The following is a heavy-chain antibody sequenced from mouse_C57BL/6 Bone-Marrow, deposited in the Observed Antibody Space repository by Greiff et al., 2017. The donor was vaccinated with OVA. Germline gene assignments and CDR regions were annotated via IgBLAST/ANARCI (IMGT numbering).Heavy chain of an antibody. CDR3: ARELRLRLTWFAY. V-gene: IGHV1-53*01. D-gene: IGHD3-2*02. CDR1: GYTFTSYW. J-gene: IGHJ3*01. CDR2: INPSNGGT. Sequence: VQLQQPGTELVKPGASVKLSCKASGYTFTSYWMHWVKQRLGQGLEWIGNINPSNGGTNYNEKFKSKATLTVDKSSSTAYMQLSSLTSEDSAVYYCARELRLRLTWFAYWGQGTLVTVSA.